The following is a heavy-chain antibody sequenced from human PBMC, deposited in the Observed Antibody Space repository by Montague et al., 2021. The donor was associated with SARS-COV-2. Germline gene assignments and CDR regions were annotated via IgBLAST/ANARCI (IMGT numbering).Heavy chain of an antibody. CDR2: IYYSGST. D-gene: IGHD3-3*01. CDR3: ARASGKKTIFGVVISYFDY. J-gene: IGHJ4*02. Sequence: TLSLTCTVSGGSISSGGYYWSWIRQHPGKDLEWIGYIYYSGSTYYNPSLKSRVTISVGTSKNQFSLKLSSVTAADTAVYYCARASGKKTIFGVVISYFDYWGQGTLVTVSS. CDR1: GGSISSGGYY. V-gene: IGHV4-31*03.